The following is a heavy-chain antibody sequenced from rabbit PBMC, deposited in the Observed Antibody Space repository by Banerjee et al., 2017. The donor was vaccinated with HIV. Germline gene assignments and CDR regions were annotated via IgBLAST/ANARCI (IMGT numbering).Heavy chain of an antibody. CDR2: IYTTSGNT. D-gene: IGHD1-1*01. CDR3: ARDLTPGFTSNTVSNL. Sequence: QEQLEESGGGLVKPEGSLTLTCKASGFDLSSFYYMCWVRQAPGKGLELIACIYTTSGNTWYASWVNGRFAISRSTTLNTVDLRMPSLTAADTATYFCARDLTPGFTSNTVSNLWGPGTLVTVS. CDR1: GFDLSSFYY. V-gene: IGHV1S43*01. J-gene: IGHJ4*01.